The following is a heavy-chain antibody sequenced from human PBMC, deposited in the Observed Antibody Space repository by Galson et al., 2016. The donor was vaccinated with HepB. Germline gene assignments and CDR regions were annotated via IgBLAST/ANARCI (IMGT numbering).Heavy chain of an antibody. J-gene: IGHJ4*02. V-gene: IGHV3-30-3*01. Sequence: SLRLSCAASGFTFSHYPMHWVRQAPGKGLEWVALISFDGSNKYYADSLEGRFTISRDNSKNTLYLYMNNLTAGDTAIYYCGKHGGFDYWGQGALVTVSS. CDR3: GKHGGFDY. CDR2: ISFDGSNK. CDR1: GFTFSHYP. D-gene: IGHD3-16*01.